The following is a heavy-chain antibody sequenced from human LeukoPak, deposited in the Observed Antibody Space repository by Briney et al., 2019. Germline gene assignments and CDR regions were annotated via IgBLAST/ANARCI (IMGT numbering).Heavy chain of an antibody. CDR2: MNPNSGNT. V-gene: IGHV1-8*03. D-gene: IGHD3-10*01. Sequence: GASVKVSCKASGYTFTNNYMHWVRQAPGQGLEWMGWMNPNSGNTGYAQKFQGRVTITRNTSISTAYMELSSLRSEDTAVYYCARTRRGVPHYPWGQGTLVTVSS. J-gene: IGHJ5*02. CDR1: GYTFTNNY. CDR3: ARTRRGVPHYP.